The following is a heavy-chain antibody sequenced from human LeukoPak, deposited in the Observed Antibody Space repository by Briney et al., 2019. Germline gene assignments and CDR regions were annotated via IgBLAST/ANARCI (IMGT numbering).Heavy chain of an antibody. J-gene: IGHJ4*02. CDR3: ARDGGYGHYDY. CDR2: LYYSGST. V-gene: IGHV4-39*07. Sequence: PSETLSLTCTVSGGSISSSSYYWDWIRQPPGKGLEWIGSLYYSGSTYYNPSLKSRVTISVDTSKNQISLEVTSVTAADTAVYYCARDGGYGHYDYWGRGTLVTVSS. D-gene: IGHD5-18*01. CDR1: GGSISSSSYY.